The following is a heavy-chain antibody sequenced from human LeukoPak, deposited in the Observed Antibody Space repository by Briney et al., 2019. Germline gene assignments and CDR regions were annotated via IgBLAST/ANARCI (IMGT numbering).Heavy chain of an antibody. D-gene: IGHD1-26*01. J-gene: IGHJ4*02. CDR2: INHSGST. Sequence: SETLSLTCAVCGGSFSGYYWSWIRQPPGKGLEWIGEINHSGSTNYNPSLKSRVTISVDTSKNQFSLKLSSVTAADTAVYYCAVGAHAYYFDYWGQGTLVTVSS. V-gene: IGHV4-34*01. CDR1: GGSFSGYY. CDR3: AVGAHAYYFDY.